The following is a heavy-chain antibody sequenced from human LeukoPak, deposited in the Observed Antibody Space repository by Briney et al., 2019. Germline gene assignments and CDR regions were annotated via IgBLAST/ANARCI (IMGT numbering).Heavy chain of an antibody. CDR2: IYHSGST. D-gene: IGHD2-8*01. J-gene: IGHJ4*02. CDR1: GGSISSSNW. Sequence: SETLSLTCAVSGGSISSSNWWSWVRQPPGKGLEWIGEIYHSGSTNYNPSLKSRVTISVDKSKNQFSLKLSSVTAADTAVYYCARDRKMATYYFDYWGQGTLVTVSS. V-gene: IGHV4-4*02. CDR3: ARDRKMATYYFDY.